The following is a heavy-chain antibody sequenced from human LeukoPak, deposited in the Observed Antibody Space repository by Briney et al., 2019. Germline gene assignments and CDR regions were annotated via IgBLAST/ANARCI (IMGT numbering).Heavy chain of an antibody. J-gene: IGHJ5*02. D-gene: IGHD6-19*01. Sequence: GGSLRLSCAASGFTFSSYSMNWVRQAPGKGLEWVTTISSSSNYIYYADSVKGRFTISRDNAKNSLYLQMNSLRAEDTAVYYCARDPSSGWYLKGWFDPWGQGTLVTVSS. CDR3: ARDPSSGWYLKGWFDP. CDR1: GFTFSSYS. CDR2: ISSSSNYI. V-gene: IGHV3-21*01.